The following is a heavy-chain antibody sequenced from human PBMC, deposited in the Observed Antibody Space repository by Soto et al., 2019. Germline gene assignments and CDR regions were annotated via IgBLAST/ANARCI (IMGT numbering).Heavy chain of an antibody. D-gene: IGHD6-19*01. CDR3: ARGRGWLQP. V-gene: IGHV4-59*01. CDR2: VYYSGIT. J-gene: IGHJ1*01. CDR1: GVSITDFY. Sequence: SETLSLTCTVSGVSITDFYWSWFRQPPGKGLEWIGSVYYSGITNYNPSLQSRVTLSVDTSKNQFSLELTSVTTVDTAVYYCARGRGWLQPWGQPTLVTVSS.